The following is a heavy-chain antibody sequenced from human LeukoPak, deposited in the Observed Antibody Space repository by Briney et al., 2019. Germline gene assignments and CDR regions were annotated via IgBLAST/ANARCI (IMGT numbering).Heavy chain of an antibody. D-gene: IGHD3-10*01. CDR1: GFTFRTYG. CDR2: ISPSGGGT. J-gene: IGHJ4*02. Sequence: GGSLRLSCVASGFTFRTYGMNGVRQAPGKGLEWVSGISPSGGGTYYADSVKGRFTIFRDDSKNTQSLQMNSLRAEDTAVYYCAKDGYYYGSSFDYWGQGTLVTVSS. V-gene: IGHV3-23*01. CDR3: AKDGYYYGSSFDY.